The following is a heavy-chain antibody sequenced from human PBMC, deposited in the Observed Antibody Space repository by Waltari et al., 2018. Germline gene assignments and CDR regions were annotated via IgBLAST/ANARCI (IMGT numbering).Heavy chain of an antibody. D-gene: IGHD6-13*01. CDR2: IKQDGSEK. Sequence: EVQLVESGGGLVQPGGSLRLSCAASGFTFSSYWMSWVRQAPGKGLEWVANIKQDGSEKYYVDSVKGRFTISRDNAKNSLYLQMNSLRAEDTAVYYCAKGGREGSSWPLSYWGQGTLVTVSS. CDR1: GFTFSSYW. CDR3: AKGGREGSSWPLSY. V-gene: IGHV3-7*01. J-gene: IGHJ4*02.